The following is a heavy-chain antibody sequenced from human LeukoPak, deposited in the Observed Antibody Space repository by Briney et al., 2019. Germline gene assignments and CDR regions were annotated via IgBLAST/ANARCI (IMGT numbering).Heavy chain of an antibody. CDR3: AKEDELPLAITGFDS. CDR1: GYIFTTYF. Sequence: VASVKVSCKTSGYIFTTYFVHWVRQAPGQGLEWMGWISPKNGGTLYAENFQGRVTMTRDTSINTFYMEVHSLRPGDTAVYYCAKEDELPLAITGFDSWGQGTLVAVSS. CDR2: ISPKNGGT. J-gene: IGHJ4*02. V-gene: IGHV1-2*02. D-gene: IGHD1-20*01.